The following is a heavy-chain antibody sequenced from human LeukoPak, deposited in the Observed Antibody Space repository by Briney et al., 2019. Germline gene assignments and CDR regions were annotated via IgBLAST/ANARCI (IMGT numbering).Heavy chain of an antibody. V-gene: IGHV4-4*07. Sequence: KPSETLSPTCTVSGGSISSYYWSWIRQPAGKGLEWIGRIYTSGSTNYNPSLKSRVTMSVDTSKNQFSLKLSSVTAADTAVYYCARTPQGYYDSSGYPMYYFDYWGQGTLVTVSS. J-gene: IGHJ4*02. D-gene: IGHD3-22*01. CDR1: GGSISSYY. CDR2: IYTSGST. CDR3: ARTPQGYYDSSGYPMYYFDY.